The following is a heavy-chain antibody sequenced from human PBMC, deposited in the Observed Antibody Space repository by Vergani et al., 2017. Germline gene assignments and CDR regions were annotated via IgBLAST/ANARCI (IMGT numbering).Heavy chain of an antibody. V-gene: IGHV1-69*02. J-gene: IGHJ3*02. CDR1: GGTFSSYT. Sequence: QVQLVQSGAEVKKPGSSVKVSCKASGGTFSSYTISWVRQAPGQGLEWMGRIIPILGIANYAQKFQGRVTITADKSTSTAYMERSSLRSEDTAVYYCAGRRDGYIYYAFDIWGQGTMVTVSS. D-gene: IGHD5-24*01. CDR3: AGRRDGYIYYAFDI. CDR2: IIPILGIA.